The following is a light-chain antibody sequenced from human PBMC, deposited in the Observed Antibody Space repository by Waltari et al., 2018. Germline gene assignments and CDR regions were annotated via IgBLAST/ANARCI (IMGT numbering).Light chain of an antibody. CDR3: QLWDGITEHWV. J-gene: IGLJ3*02. Sequence: SHVLTQPPSVSVAPGQTAKITCVGNSVGSESVHWYQQKSGRAPEVVVYDDSARPSGSPERRSGAKSGNTATLTIARVEAGDEADYYCQLWDGITEHWVFGGGTKVTVL. CDR2: DDS. V-gene: IGLV3-21*02. CDR1: SVGSES.